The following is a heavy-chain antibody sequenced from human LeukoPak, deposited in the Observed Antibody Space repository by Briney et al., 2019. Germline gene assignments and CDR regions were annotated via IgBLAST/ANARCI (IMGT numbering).Heavy chain of an antibody. Sequence: GGSLRLSCAASGFTFDGYAMHWVRQAPGKGLGWVSLISWDGGSTYYADSVKGRFTISRDNSKNSLYLQMNSLRAEDTALYYCAKGGWTPYYYFDYWGQGTLVTVSS. CDR2: ISWDGGST. CDR3: AKGGWTPYYYFDY. J-gene: IGHJ4*02. V-gene: IGHV3-43D*04. CDR1: GFTFDGYA. D-gene: IGHD6-19*01.